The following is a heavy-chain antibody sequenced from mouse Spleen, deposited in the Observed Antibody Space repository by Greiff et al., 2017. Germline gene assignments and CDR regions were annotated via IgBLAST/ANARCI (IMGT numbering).Heavy chain of an antibody. V-gene: IGHV5-9-2*01. D-gene: IGHD1-1*01. CDR1: GFTFSSYG. Sequence: EVQRVESGGGLVKPGGSLKLSCAASGFTFSSYGMSWVRQTPEKRLEWVATISSGGSYTYSPDSVKGRFTSARDNAKNNLYLQMSSLRSEDTALYYCARHALYGSSYYYFDFWGQGTTLTFSS. CDR3: ARHALYGSSYYYFDF. CDR2: ISSGGSYT. J-gene: IGHJ2*01.